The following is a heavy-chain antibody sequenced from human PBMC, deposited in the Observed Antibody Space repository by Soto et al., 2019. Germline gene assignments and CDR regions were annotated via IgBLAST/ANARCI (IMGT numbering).Heavy chain of an antibody. CDR3: ATWHEREHAYDV. CDR1: GLTISGKKY. J-gene: IGHJ3*01. D-gene: IGHD1-1*01. Sequence: DVQLVESGGGLIQPGESLRLSCAAFGLTISGKKYVAWVRQAPGKGLEWVSALYDVDGSFYADSVKGRFTTSSDSSKTTVYLQMNDLRPDDTAVYYCATWHEREHAYDVWGKGPTVTVSS. V-gene: IGHV3-53*01. CDR2: LYDVDGS.